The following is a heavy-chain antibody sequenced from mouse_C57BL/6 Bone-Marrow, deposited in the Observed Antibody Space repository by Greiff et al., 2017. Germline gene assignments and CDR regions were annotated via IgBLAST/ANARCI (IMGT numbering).Heavy chain of an antibody. CDR3: AGVYDGYYVSLAY. D-gene: IGHD2-3*01. CDR2: IHPNSGST. Sequence: VQLQQPGAELVKPGASVKLSCKASGYTFTSYWMHWVKQRPGQGLEWIGMIHPNSGSTNYNEKFKSKATLTVDKSSSTAYMQLSSLTSEDSAVYYCAGVYDGYYVSLAYWGQGTLVTVSA. J-gene: IGHJ3*01. CDR1: GYTFTSYW. V-gene: IGHV1-64*01.